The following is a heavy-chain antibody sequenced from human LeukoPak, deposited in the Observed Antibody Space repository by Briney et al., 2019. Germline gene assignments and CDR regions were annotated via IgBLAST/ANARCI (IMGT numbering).Heavy chain of an antibody. D-gene: IGHD6-13*01. J-gene: IGHJ4*02. V-gene: IGHV4-31*03. CDR1: GGSISSGGYY. CDR2: IYYSGST. Sequence: SETLSLTCTVSGGSISSGGYYWSWIRQHPGKGLEWIGYIYYSGSTYYNPSLKSRVTISVDTSKNQFSLKLSSVTAADTAVYYCARGRAAAGTSPSDYWGQGTLVTVSS. CDR3: ARGRAAAGTSPSDY.